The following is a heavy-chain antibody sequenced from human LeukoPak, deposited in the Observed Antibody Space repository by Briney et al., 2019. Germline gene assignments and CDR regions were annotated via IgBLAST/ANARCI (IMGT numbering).Heavy chain of an antibody. J-gene: IGHJ3*02. V-gene: IGHV3-21*01. CDR2: ISSSSSYI. CDR1: GFTFSSYS. Sequence: GGSLRLSCAASGFTFSSYSMNWVRQAPGKGLEWVSSISSSSSYIYYADSVKGRFTISRDNAKNSLYLQMNSLRAEDTAVYYCARHDTRDAFDIWGQGTMVTVSS. CDR3: ARHDTRDAFDI.